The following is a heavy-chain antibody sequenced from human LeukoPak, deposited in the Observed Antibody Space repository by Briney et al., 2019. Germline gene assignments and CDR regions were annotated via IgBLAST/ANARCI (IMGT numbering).Heavy chain of an antibody. D-gene: IGHD2-8*01. J-gene: IGHJ5*02. CDR1: GYTFTSCA. CDR3: ARESVYGRRFDP. V-gene: IGHV1-3*01. CDR2: INAGNGNT. Sequence: GASVKVSFKASGYTFTSCAVHWVRQAPGQRLEWMGWINAGNGNTKYSQKFQGRVTITRDTSASTVYMELSSLRSEDTAVYYCARESVYGRRFDPWGQGTLVTVSS.